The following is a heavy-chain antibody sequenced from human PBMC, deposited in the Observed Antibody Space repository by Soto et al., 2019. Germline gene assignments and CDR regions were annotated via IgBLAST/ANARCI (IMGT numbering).Heavy chain of an antibody. D-gene: IGHD3-9*01. J-gene: IGHJ4*02. CDR1: GFAFHGYA. CDR3: ARDRTIRYFDY. Sequence: QVQLVESGGGVVQPGGSLRLSCAASGFAFHGYAMHCVRQAPGKGLEWVAVIWYDGSTEYYIDSVKGRFAISRDNSKNTLYLQVNSLRAEDTAVYYCARDRTIRYFDYWGQGTPVIVSS. CDR2: IWYDGSTE. V-gene: IGHV3-33*01.